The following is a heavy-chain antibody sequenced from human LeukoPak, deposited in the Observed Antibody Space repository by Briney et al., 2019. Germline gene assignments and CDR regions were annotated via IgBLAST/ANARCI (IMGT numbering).Heavy chain of an antibody. CDR2: ISASGTLT. Sequence: GGSLRLSCAASGFSFSSYEMNWVRQAPGKWLEWISYISASGTLTHYADSVEGRFTISRDNAKNSLYLQMNSLRGEDTAVYYCARDGTPIYSSGWVYMDVWGKGTTVTISS. D-gene: IGHD6-25*01. CDR1: GFSFSSYE. J-gene: IGHJ6*04. V-gene: IGHV3-48*03. CDR3: ARDGTPIYSSGWVYMDV.